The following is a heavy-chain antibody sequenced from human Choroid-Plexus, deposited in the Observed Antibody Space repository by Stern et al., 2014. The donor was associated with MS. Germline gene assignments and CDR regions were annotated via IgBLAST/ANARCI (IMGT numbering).Heavy chain of an antibody. J-gene: IGHJ5*02. CDR1: GFTFGSCA. CDR2: VSYDGSNK. D-gene: IGHD2/OR15-2a*01. V-gene: IGHV3-30*18. Sequence: VQLVQSGGGVVQPGRPLRLSCVASGFTFGSCAMHWVRQAPGKGLEWVAGVSYDGSNKYYADSVKGRFTRSRDNSQNTLYMQMSSLRPEDKAVYYCAKDRQYLTYFFDHWGQGSLVTVSS. CDR3: AKDRQYLTYFFDH.